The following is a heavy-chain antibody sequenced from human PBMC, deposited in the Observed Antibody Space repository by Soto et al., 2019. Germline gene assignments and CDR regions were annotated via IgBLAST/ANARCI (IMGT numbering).Heavy chain of an antibody. V-gene: IGHV1-18*04. Sequence: ASLQVSCQASVYTVTSYGISCVRQAPGQGLEWMGWISAYNGNTNYAQKLQGRVTMTTDTSTSTAYMELRSLRSDDTAVYYCARDASGVGALHWGQGTLVTFSS. CDR3: ARDASGVGALH. D-gene: IGHD1-26*01. CDR1: VYTVTSYG. CDR2: ISAYNGNT. J-gene: IGHJ4*02.